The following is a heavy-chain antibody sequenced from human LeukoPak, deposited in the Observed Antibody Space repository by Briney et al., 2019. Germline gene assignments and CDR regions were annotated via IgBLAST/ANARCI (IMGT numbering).Heavy chain of an antibody. CDR2: IYTTGST. D-gene: IGHD3/OR15-3a*01. J-gene: IGHJ5*02. CDR3: ARGGLPRENWFDP. Sequence: SAPLSLTCPASDGSISTYYWSWIRQPAGKGLEWIGRIYTTGSTNYNPSLKSRVTMSVDTSKNQFSLKLTTVTAADTAVYYCARGGLPRENWFDPWGQGTLVTVSS. CDR1: DGSISTYY. V-gene: IGHV4-4*07.